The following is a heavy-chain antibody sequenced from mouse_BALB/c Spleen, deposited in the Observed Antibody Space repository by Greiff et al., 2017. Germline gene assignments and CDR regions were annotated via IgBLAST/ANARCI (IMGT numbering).Heavy chain of an antibody. J-gene: IGHJ3*01. CDR3: ARSFGKAWFAY. V-gene: IGHV3-2*02. CDR1: GYSITSDYA. CDR2: ISYSGST. Sequence: EVKLMESGPGLVKPSQSLSLTCTVTGYSITSDYAWNWIRQFPGNKLEWLGYISYSGSTSYNPSLKSRISITRDTSKNQFFLQLNSVTTEDTATYYCARSFGKAWFAYWGQGTLVTVSA. D-gene: IGHD2-1*01.